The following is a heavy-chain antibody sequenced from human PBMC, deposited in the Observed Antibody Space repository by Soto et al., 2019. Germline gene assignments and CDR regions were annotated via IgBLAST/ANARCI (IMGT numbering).Heavy chain of an antibody. CDR2: IKKDESEK. V-gene: IGHV3-7*01. D-gene: IGHD2-21*02. Sequence: EVQVVESGGGLVQPGGSLRLSCTASGFTFSNYWMSWVRQAPGKGLEWVANIKKDESEKHYVDSVKGRFTISRNNARKSLYLQMDSLRVEDTAVYYCAREGDVVTTSTTALYYGMDVWGQGTTVTVSS. J-gene: IGHJ6*02. CDR3: AREGDVVTTSTTALYYGMDV. CDR1: GFTFSNYW.